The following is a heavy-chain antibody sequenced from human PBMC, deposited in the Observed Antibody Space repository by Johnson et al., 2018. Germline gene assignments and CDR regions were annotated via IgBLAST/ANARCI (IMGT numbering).Heavy chain of an antibody. J-gene: IGHJ3*02. CDR2: IKQDGSET. V-gene: IGHV3-7*01. CDR1: GFTFSSSV. D-gene: IGHD2-2*02. CDR3: ARLGYCSSTSGYRGRAFDI. Sequence: VQLVECGGGLVQPGGSLRLSCAASGFTFSSSVMSWVRQAPGTGLEWVANIKQDGSETYYVDSVKGRFTISRDNANNSLYLQMNSLRAEDTAVYYCARLGYCSSTSGYRGRAFDIWGQGTMVTVSS.